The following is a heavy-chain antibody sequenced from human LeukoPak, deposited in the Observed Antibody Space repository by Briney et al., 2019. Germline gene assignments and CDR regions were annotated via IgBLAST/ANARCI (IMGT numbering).Heavy chain of an antibody. CDR2: IYYSGST. J-gene: IGHJ4*02. D-gene: IGHD6-13*01. V-gene: IGHV4-61*01. Sequence: PSETLSLTCTVSGGSISSGTFCWSWIRQPPGKGLEWIGYIYYSGSTYYNPSLKSRVTISVDTSKNQFSLKLSSVTAADTAVYYCARALVTRYSSSWYTHWGQGTLVTVSS. CDR1: GGSISSGTFC. CDR3: ARALVTRYSSSWYTH.